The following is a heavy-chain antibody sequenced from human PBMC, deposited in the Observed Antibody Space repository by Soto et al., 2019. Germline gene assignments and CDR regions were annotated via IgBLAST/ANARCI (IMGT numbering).Heavy chain of an antibody. Sequence: SVKDSCKASGYTFTSYGISWVRQAPGQGLEWMGWINSVSGGTNYAPRFRGRVSMTRDTSSATAFLDLSGLRSDDTAVYYCAIWASYSGHWDQGSVVTVTS. CDR1: GYTFTSYG. D-gene: IGHD2-15*01. CDR2: INSVSGGT. V-gene: IGHV1-2*02. CDR3: AIWASYSGH. J-gene: IGHJ4*02.